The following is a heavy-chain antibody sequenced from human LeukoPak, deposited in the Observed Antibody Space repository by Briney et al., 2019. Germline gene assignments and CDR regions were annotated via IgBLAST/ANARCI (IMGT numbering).Heavy chain of an antibody. CDR2: IGGSGGDT. J-gene: IGHJ4*02. CDR3: AKDLGPGSMATSPGFDY. V-gene: IGHV3-23*01. CDR1: GFTFSIYV. Sequence: GGSLRLSCAASGFTFSIYVMSWVRQSPGKGLEWVSGIGGSGGDTYYADSVKGRFTISRDNAKTSLYLQMNSLRAEDTALYYCAKDLGPGSMATSPGFDYWGQGTLVTVSS. D-gene: IGHD5-24*01.